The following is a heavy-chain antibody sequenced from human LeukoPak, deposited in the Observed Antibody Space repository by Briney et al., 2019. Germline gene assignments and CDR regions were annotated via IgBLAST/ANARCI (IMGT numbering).Heavy chain of an antibody. CDR3: ARGYGDGYPSPPDH. Sequence: SETLSLTCAVYGGSFSGYYWSWIRQPPGKGLEWIGEINHSGSTNYNPSLKSRVTISVDTSKNQFSLKLSSVTAADTAVYYCARGYGDGYPSPPDHWGQGTLVTVSS. CDR2: INHSGST. D-gene: IGHD5-24*01. CDR1: GGSFSGYY. J-gene: IGHJ4*02. V-gene: IGHV4-34*01.